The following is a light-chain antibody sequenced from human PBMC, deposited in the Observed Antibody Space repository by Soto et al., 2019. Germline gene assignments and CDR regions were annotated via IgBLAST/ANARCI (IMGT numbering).Light chain of an antibody. V-gene: IGKV3-20*01. CDR1: QNLCTLY. CDR3: QHYGSSPLIT. J-gene: IGKJ5*01. CDR2: SAS. Sequence: EIVFTQSPRTLTLSPGERGTISCRAIQNLCTLYLAWFPQHSCQAPRLLIYSASMRATGIPDRFSVSASGTDFLLTSRRLELEDFAVFYCQHYGSSPLITFGRGTRLEI.